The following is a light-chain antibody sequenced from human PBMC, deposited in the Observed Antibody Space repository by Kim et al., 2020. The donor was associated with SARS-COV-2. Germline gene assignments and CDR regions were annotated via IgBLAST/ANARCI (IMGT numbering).Light chain of an antibody. CDR2: QDS. CDR3: QAWDSSTVV. Sequence: SYELTQPPSVSVPPGQTASITCSGDKLGDKYACWYQQKPGQSPVLVIYQDSKRPSGIPERFSGSNSGNTATLTISGTQAMDEADYYCQAWDSSTVVFGGG. CDR1: KLGDKY. V-gene: IGLV3-1*01. J-gene: IGLJ2*01.